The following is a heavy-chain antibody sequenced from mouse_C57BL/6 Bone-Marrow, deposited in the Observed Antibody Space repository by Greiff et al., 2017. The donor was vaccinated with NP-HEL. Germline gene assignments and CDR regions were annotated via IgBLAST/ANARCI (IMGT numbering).Heavy chain of an antibody. CDR3: AAGAGVTTDAMDY. D-gene: IGHD1-1*01. J-gene: IGHJ4*01. CDR2: IDPSDGYT. Sequence: QVQLQQPGAELVMPGASVKLSCKASGYTFTSYWMHWVKQRPGQGLEWIGEIDPSDGYTNYNQKFKGKSTLTVDKSSSTAYMQLSSLTSEDSAVYYCAAGAGVTTDAMDYWGQGTTLTVSS. CDR1: GYTFTSYW. V-gene: IGHV1-69*01.